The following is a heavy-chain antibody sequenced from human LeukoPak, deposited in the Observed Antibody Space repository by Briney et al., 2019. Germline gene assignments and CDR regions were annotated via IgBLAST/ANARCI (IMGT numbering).Heavy chain of an antibody. CDR2: INPNSGGT. V-gene: IGHV1-2*02. J-gene: IGHJ4*02. CDR3: ARGNYDYVWGSYTDY. Sequence: GASVKVSCKASGYTFTGYYMHWVRQAPGQGLEWMGWINPNSGGTNYAQKFQGRVTMTRDTSISTAYMELSRLRSDDTAVYYCARGNYDYVWGSYTDYWGQGTLVTVSS. CDR1: GYTFTGYY. D-gene: IGHD3-16*01.